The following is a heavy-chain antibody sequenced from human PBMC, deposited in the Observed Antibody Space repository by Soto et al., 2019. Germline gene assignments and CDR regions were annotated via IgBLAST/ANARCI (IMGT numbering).Heavy chain of an antibody. V-gene: IGHV3-33*01. D-gene: IGHD2-15*01. CDR2: IWYDGSNK. CDR1: GFTFSSYG. CDR3: ARDVVTPSYGMDV. J-gene: IGHJ6*02. Sequence: QVQLVESGGGVVQPGRSLRLSCAASGFTFSSYGMHWVRQAPGKGLEWVAVIWYDGSNKYYADSVKGRFTISRDNSKNTLYLQMNSLRAEDTAVYYCARDVVTPSYGMDVWGQGTTVTVSS.